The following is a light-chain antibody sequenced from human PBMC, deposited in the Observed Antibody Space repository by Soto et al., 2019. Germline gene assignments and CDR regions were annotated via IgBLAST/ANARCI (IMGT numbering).Light chain of an antibody. CDR1: SSNIGAGYD. V-gene: IGLV1-40*01. J-gene: IGLJ2*01. Sequence: QSVLTQPPSVSGAPGQRVTISCTGSSSNIGAGYDVHWYQQLPGTAPKLLIFDNSNRPSGVPDRISGSRSRTSASLAITGLQAEDEAEYYCQSYDSSLSGSVVFGGGTKLTVL. CDR3: QSYDSSLSGSVV. CDR2: DNS.